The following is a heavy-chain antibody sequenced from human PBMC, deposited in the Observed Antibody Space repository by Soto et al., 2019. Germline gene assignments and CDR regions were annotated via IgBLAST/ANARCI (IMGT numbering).Heavy chain of an antibody. J-gene: IGHJ6*02. CDR3: ARQAGSTYYYYVMDV. CDR1: GYSFTSYW. CDR2: IDPSDSYT. V-gene: IGHV5-10-1*01. Sequence: GESLKISCKGSGYSFTSYWISWVRQMPGKGLEWMGRIDPSDSYTNYSPSFQGHVTISADKSISTAYLQWSSLKASDTAMYYCARQAGSTYYYYVMDVWGQGTTVIVSS. D-gene: IGHD6-13*01.